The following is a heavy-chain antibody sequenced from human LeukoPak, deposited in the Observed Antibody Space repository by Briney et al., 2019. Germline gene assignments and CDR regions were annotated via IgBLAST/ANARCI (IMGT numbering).Heavy chain of an antibody. CDR1: GGSICSYY. D-gene: IGHD2-2*01. V-gene: IGHV4-4*07. Sequence: SETLSLTCTVSGGSICSYYWSWIRQPAGKGLEWIGRIYTSGSTNYNPSLKSRVTMSVDTSKNQFSLKLSSVTAADTAVYYCARGVVVPAAMRYYYYYYGMDVWGQGTTVTVSS. J-gene: IGHJ6*02. CDR3: ARGVVVPAAMRYYYYYYGMDV. CDR2: IYTSGST.